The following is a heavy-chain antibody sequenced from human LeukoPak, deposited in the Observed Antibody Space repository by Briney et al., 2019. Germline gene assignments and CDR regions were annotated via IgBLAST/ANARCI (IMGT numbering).Heavy chain of an antibody. V-gene: IGHV4-59*01. CDR2: IYYSGST. CDR1: GGSISSYY. J-gene: IGHJ4*02. CDR3: ASYYYDSSGFGY. D-gene: IGHD3-22*01. Sequence: SETLSLTCTVSGGSISSYYWSWIRQPPGKGLEWIGYIYYSGSTNYNPSLKSRVTISVDTSKNQFSLKLSSVTAADTAVYYCASYYYDSSGFGYWGQGTLLTVSS.